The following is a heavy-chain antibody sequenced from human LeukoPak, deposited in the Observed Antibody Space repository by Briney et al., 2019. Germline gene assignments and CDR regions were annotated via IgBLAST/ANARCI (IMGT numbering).Heavy chain of an antibody. J-gene: IGHJ4*02. CDR3: ARDLGYYYDSSGFGY. V-gene: IGHV4-59*01. CDR1: GGSLSSYD. D-gene: IGHD3-22*01. CDR2: IYYSGST. Sequence: SETLCLTCTVSGGSLSSYDWSWIRQPPGKGLEWSGYIYYSGSTNYNSSLKSRVTISVDTYKNQFSLKLSSVTAADTAVYYCARDLGYYYDSSGFGYWGQGTLVTVSS.